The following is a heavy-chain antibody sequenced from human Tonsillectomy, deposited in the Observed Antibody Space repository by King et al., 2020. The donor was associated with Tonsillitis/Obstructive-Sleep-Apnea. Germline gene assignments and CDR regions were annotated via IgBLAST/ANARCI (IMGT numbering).Heavy chain of an antibody. CDR2: TYYSGGT. V-gene: IGHV4-31*03. Sequence: MQLQESGPGLVKPSQTLSLTCTVSGGSMSRGDFYWGWIRQHPGKGLEWIGYTYYSGGTYYNPSLKSRVTISVDTSKNQFYLKLNSVTAADTAVYYCARGGYYCGGDCHAAEYFHHWGQGTLVTVSS. CDR3: ARGGYYCGGDCHAAEYFHH. D-gene: IGHD2-21*02. CDR1: GGSMSRGDFY. J-gene: IGHJ1*01.